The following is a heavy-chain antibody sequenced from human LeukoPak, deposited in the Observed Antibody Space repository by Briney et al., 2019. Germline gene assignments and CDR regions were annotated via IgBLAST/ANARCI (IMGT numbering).Heavy chain of an antibody. CDR2: IRYDGSNK. CDR1: GLTFSSYG. V-gene: IGHV3-30*02. D-gene: IGHD3-10*01. J-gene: IGHJ4*02. CDR3: ATGPVRGGYYFDY. Sequence: GGSLRLSCAASGLTFSSYGMHWVRQAPGKGLEWVAFIRYDGSNKYYADSVKGRFTISRDNSKNTLYLQMNSLRAEDTAVYYCATGPVRGGYYFDYWGQGTLVTVSS.